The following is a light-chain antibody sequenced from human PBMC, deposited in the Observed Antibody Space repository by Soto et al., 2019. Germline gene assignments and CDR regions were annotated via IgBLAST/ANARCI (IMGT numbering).Light chain of an antibody. CDR1: QSVTSQ. V-gene: IGKV3-11*01. CDR3: QQRGSWPRT. Sequence: EFVLTQSPATLSLSPGERATLSSRASQSVTSQLAWYQQKPGQAPRLLIYDASNRATGIPARFSGSGSGTDFTLTISSLEPEDFAVYYCQQRGSWPRTFGQGTKVEIK. J-gene: IGKJ1*01. CDR2: DAS.